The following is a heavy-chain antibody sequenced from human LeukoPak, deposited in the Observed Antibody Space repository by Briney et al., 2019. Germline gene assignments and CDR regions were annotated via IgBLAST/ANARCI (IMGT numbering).Heavy chain of an antibody. V-gene: IGHV3-23*01. J-gene: IGHJ3*02. D-gene: IGHD3-22*01. CDR2: ISGSGGST. Sequence: GGSLRLSCAASGFTFSSYAMSWVRQAPGKGLEWVSAISGSGGSTYYADSVKGRFTISRDNSKNTLYLQMISLRAEDTAVYYCAKLRITMIVVVITRELGAVDMWGEGTMVTVSS. CDR3: AKLRITMIVVVITRELGAVDM. CDR1: GFTFSSYA.